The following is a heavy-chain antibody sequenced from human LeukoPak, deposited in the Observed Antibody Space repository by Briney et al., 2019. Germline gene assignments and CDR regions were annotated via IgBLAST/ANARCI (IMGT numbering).Heavy chain of an antibody. CDR2: ISSSSSTI. CDR3: ARDLQGWFGESTCFDY. J-gene: IGHJ4*02. CDR1: GFTFSSYS. Sequence: PGGSLRLSCAASGFTFSSYSMNWVRQAPGKGLEWVSYISSSSSTIYYADSVKGRFTISRDNAKNSLYLQMNSLRAEDTAVYYCARDLQGWFGESTCFDYWGQGTLVTVSS. D-gene: IGHD3-10*01. V-gene: IGHV3-48*04.